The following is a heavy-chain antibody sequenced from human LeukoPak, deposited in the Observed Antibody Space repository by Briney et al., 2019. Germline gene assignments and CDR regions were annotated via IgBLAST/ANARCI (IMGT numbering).Heavy chain of an antibody. D-gene: IGHD1-7*01. J-gene: IGHJ3*02. CDR1: GHTLSEIS. V-gene: IGHV1-24*01. Sequence: ASVKVSCKVSGHTLSEISMHWLRQAPGNGLEWMGSFDPEDGETMYAENFQGRFTMTEDTSRDTAYMELSSLGSEDTAVYFCATDKGGPGTTFHDPFDNWGQGTMVTVSS. CDR2: FDPEDGET. CDR3: ATDKGGPGTTFHDPFDN.